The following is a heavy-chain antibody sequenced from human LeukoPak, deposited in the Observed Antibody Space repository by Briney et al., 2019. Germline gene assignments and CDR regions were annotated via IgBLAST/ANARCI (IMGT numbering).Heavy chain of an antibody. CDR3: ARDGASASGSWFGP. CDR2: IYHSGST. CDR1: ADSISSGYY. J-gene: IGHJ5*02. V-gene: IGHV4-38-2*02. Sequence: SETLSLICTVSADSISSGYYWGWIRPSPGKGLEWIGSIYHSGSTYYNPSLRSRVTISVDMSKNQFSLRLNSVTAADTAVYYCARDGASASGSWFGPWGQGTLVIVSS. D-gene: IGHD1-26*01.